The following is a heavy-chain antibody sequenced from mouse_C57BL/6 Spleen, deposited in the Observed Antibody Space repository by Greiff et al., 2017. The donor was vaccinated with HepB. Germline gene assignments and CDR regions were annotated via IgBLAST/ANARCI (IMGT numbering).Heavy chain of an antibody. Sequence: QVQLQQPGAELVKPGASVKMSCKASGYTFTSYWITWVKQRPGQGLEWIGDIYPGSGSTNYNEKFKSKATLTVDTSSSTAYMQHSSLTSEDSAVYYCAREGVLRNYFDYWGQGTTLTVSS. V-gene: IGHV1-55*01. CDR1: GYTFTSYW. CDR2: IYPGSGST. J-gene: IGHJ2*01. D-gene: IGHD1-1*01. CDR3: AREGVLRNYFDY.